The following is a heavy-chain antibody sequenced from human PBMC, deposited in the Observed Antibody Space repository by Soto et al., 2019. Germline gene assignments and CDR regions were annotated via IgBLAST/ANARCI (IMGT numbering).Heavy chain of an antibody. D-gene: IGHD2-15*01. CDR3: ARGDCVGGPCYSLAGSFYYYMDV. CDR2: INSDGSVS. V-gene: IGHV3-74*01. J-gene: IGHJ6*03. Sequence: EVQLVESGGGLVQPGGSLRLSCAASGFTFSNYWMYWVRQAPGKGLVWVSRINSDGSVSSYADSVKGRLTISRDNVKNPLYLQMNSLRAADTAVYYCARGDCVGGPCYSLAGSFYYYMDVWGKGTTVTVFS. CDR1: GFTFSNYW.